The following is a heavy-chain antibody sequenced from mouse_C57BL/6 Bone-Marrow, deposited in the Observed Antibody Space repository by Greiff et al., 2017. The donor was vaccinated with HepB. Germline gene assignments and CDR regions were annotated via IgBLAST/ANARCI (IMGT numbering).Heavy chain of an antibody. J-gene: IGHJ3*01. V-gene: IGHV14-4*01. CDR3: TTFGEGAWFAY. CDR1: GFNIKDDY. CDR2: IDPENGDT. Sequence: VQLQQSGAELVRPGASVKLSCTASGFNIKDDYMHWVKQRPEQGLEWIGWIDPENGDTEYASKFQGKATITADTSSNTAYLQLSSLTSEDTAVYSCTTFGEGAWFAYWGQGTLVTVSA.